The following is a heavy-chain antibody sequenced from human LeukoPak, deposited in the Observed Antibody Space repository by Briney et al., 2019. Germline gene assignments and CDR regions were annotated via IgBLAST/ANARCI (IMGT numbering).Heavy chain of an antibody. Sequence: GGSLRLSCAASGFTFSSYWMHWVRQAPGKGLVWVSRINTDGSSTSYADSVKGRFTISRDNAKNTLYLQMNSLRAEDTAVYYCARESLYCSSISCYTGVGYDAFDIWGQGTMVAVSS. CDR2: INTDGSST. V-gene: IGHV3-74*01. D-gene: IGHD2-2*02. CDR3: ARESLYCSSISCYTGVGYDAFDI. CDR1: GFTFSSYW. J-gene: IGHJ3*02.